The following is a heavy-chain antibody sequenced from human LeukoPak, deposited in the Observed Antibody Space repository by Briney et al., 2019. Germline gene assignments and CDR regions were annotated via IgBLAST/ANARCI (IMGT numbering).Heavy chain of an antibody. D-gene: IGHD6-13*01. CDR1: GYTFTSYD. CDR3: ARDFLEQQLVPNWFDP. CDR2: MNPNSGNT. V-gene: IGHV1-8*01. Sequence: ASVKVSCKASGYTFTSYDINWGRQATGQGLEWMGWMNPNSGNTGYAQKFQGRVTMTRNTSISTAYMELSSLRSEDTAVYYCARDFLEQQLVPNWFDPWGQGTLVTVSS. J-gene: IGHJ5*02.